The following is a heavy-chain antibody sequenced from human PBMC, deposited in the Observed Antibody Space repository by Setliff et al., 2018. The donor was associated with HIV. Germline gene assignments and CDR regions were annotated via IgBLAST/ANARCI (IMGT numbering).Heavy chain of an antibody. CDR1: GASVSMPGW. D-gene: IGHD3-10*01. CDR2: VSDGGT. V-gene: IGHV4-4*02. J-gene: IGHJ3*02. Sequence: PSETLSLTCTVIGASVSMPGWWGWVRQSPGKRLEWIGEVSDGGTKYNPSLQGRATTSVDRSKNQFSLKLSSVTAADTAVYYCARDRAGWDGQVILYGLDIWGQGTMVTVSS. CDR3: ARDRAGWDGQVILYGLDI.